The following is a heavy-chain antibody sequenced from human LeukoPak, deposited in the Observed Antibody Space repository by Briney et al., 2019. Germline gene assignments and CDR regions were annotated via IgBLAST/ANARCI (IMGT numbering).Heavy chain of an antibody. CDR3: ARGLTVTGAKYYFDS. V-gene: IGHV3-49*04. D-gene: IGHD3-22*01. J-gene: IGHJ4*02. CDR2: IRSKAYGGTA. Sequence: PGRSLRLSCTTSGFSFGDYAMSWVRQAPGKGLEWVGLIRSKAYGGTAEYAASVKGRFSISRDDSKSIAYLQMNSLTTEDTAMYFCARGLTVTGAKYYFDSWGQRTLVTVSS. CDR1: GFSFGDYA.